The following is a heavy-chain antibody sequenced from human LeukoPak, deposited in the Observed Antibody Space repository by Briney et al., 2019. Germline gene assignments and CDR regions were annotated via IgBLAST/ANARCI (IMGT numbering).Heavy chain of an antibody. CDR1: GFTFSSYA. V-gene: IGHV3-23*01. Sequence: GGSLRLSCAASGFTFSSYAMTWVRQAPGKGLEWVSGISGSGGTTLYADSVKGRFTISRDNYKNTLYLQMNSLRAEDTAVYYCAKVKSRAEYYYDTDGYDYWGQGTLVTVSS. CDR3: AKVKSRAEYYYDTDGYDY. CDR2: ISGSGGTT. J-gene: IGHJ4*02. D-gene: IGHD3-22*01.